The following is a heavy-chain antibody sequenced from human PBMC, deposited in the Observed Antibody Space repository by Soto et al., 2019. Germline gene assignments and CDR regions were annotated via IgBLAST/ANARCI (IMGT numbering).Heavy chain of an antibody. J-gene: IGHJ4*02. V-gene: IGHV4-4*02. CDR3: ARSAGWYAVHS. D-gene: IGHD6-19*01. CDR2: VFHTGTT. Sequence: QVQLQESGPGLVKPSGTLSLTCAVSGDSVSSPYYWCWVRQPPGKGLEWIGEVFHTGTTSYNPSLRSLVTISMDKSNNQFSLDLSSVTAADTAVYYCARSAGWYAVHSWGPGTQVSVSS. CDR1: GDSVSSPYY.